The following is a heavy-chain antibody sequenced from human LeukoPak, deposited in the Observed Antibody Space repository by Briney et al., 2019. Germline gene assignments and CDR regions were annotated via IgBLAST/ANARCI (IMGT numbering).Heavy chain of an antibody. Sequence: PGGSLRLSCAASGFTFDNYAMSWVRQAPGKGLEWVSSITGSGLTIYYADSVKGRFTISRDNSRDTLYLQMDSLRAEDTAIYYCAKDLKGAGSTTYYFDSWGQGTLVAVSS. CDR3: AKDLKGAGSTTYYFDS. D-gene: IGHD1-1*01. J-gene: IGHJ4*02. CDR1: GFTFDNYA. CDR2: ITGSGLTI. V-gene: IGHV3-23*01.